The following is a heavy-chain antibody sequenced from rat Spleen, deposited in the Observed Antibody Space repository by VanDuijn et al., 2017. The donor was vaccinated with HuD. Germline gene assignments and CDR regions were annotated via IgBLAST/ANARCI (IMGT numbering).Heavy chain of an antibody. CDR2: ISYDGSST. J-gene: IGHJ2*01. CDR1: GFTFSDYY. CDR3: ARLLAAFDY. V-gene: IGHV5-29*01. Sequence: EVQLVESDGGLVQPGRSLKLSCAASGFTFSDYYMAWVRQAPTKGLEWVATISYDGSSTYYRDSVKGRFTISRDNAKSTLYLQMDSLRSEDTATYYCARLLAAFDYWGQGVMVTVSS.